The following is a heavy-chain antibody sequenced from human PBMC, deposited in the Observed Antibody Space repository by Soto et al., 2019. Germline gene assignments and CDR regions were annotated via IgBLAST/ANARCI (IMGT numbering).Heavy chain of an antibody. D-gene: IGHD1-26*01. CDR1: GFTFSSHG. Sequence: QVRLVESGGGVVQPGRCLRLSCAACGFTFSSHGMQWVRQAPGKGLEGVAVISYDGSNKYYADCVKGRFTISRDNSKNSLDLQIDSLRAGDTAVYYCANSKWERRGLDHWGQGTLVTVSS. V-gene: IGHV3-30*18. J-gene: IGHJ4*02. CDR3: ANSKWERRGLDH. CDR2: ISYDGSNK.